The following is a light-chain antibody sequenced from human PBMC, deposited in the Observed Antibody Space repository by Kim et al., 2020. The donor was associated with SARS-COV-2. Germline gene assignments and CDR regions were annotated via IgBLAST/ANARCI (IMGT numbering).Light chain of an antibody. CDR3: CSYAGSYTWV. CDR2: DVT. CDR1: SSDVGGYNY. V-gene: IGLV2-11*03. J-gene: IGLJ3*02. Sequence: QSVTISCTGNSSDVGGYNYVSWYQQHPGKAPKLMIYDVTKRPSGVPDRFSGSKSGNTASLTISGLQTEDEADYSCCSYAGSYTWVFGGGTKLTVL.